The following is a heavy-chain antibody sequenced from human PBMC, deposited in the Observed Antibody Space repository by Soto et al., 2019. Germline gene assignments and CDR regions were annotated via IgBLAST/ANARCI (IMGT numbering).Heavy chain of an antibody. V-gene: IGHV4-34*01. D-gene: IGHD1-26*01. Sequence: QVQLQQWGAGLLKPSETLSLTCAVSGGSFSGYFWSWIRQSPGRGLEWIGEIHYSGSANYNPALSPSLKTRVTMSVDTSNNQFSLKVSSVTTSDTAVYYCARGEVGARLQVWGQGTLVTV. CDR1: GGSFSGYF. CDR3: ARGEVGARLQV. J-gene: IGHJ1*01. CDR2: IHYSGSA.